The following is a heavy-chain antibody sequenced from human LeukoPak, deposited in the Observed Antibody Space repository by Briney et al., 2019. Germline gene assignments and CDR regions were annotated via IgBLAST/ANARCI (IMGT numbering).Heavy chain of an antibody. D-gene: IGHD1-1*01. CDR1: GFTFSDYD. CDR2: IGTAGDT. CDR3: ARVAKERVGGVYYFDY. Sequence: GGSLSLFCAASGFTFSDYDMLGVRQATPKGLEWVSSIGTAGDTYYTGSVKGRFTISRENAKNSLYLQMNSLRAGDTAVYYCARVAKERVGGVYYFDYWGQGTLVTVSS. J-gene: IGHJ4*02. V-gene: IGHV3-13*01.